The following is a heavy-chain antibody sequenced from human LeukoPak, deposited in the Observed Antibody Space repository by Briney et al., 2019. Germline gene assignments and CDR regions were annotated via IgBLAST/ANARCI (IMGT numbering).Heavy chain of an antibody. J-gene: IGHJ5*02. D-gene: IGHD3-10*01. V-gene: IGHV4-38-2*01. CDR1: GYSISSGYY. CDR3: ARAVLLWFGEPPGWFDP. Sequence: PSETLSLTCAVSGYSISSGYYWGWIRQPPGKGLEWIGSIYHSGSTYYNPSLKSRVTISVDTSKNQFSLKLSPVTAADTAVYYCARAVLLWFGEPPGWFDPWGQGTLVTVSS. CDR2: IYHSGST.